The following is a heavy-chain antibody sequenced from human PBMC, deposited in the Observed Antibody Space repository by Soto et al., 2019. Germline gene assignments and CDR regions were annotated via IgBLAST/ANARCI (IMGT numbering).Heavy chain of an antibody. CDR2: ISSSSSTI. J-gene: IGHJ6*02. V-gene: IGHV3-48*02. D-gene: IGHD1-26*01. CDR3: ARYSGSYSDYSGMDV. Sequence: EVQLVESGGGLVQPGGSLRLSCAASGFTFSSYSMNWVRQAPGKGLEWVSYISSSSSTIYYADSVKGRFTISRDNAKNSLYLQMTSLKDEDTAVYYCARYSGSYSDYSGMDVWGQETKVTVSS. CDR1: GFTFSSYS.